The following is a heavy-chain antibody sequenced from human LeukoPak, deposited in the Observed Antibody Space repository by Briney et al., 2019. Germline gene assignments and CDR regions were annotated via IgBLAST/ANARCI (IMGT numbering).Heavy chain of an antibody. J-gene: IGHJ4*02. CDR3: AARYYYGSGMS. V-gene: IGHV4-59*01. D-gene: IGHD3-10*01. CDR2: IYYSGST. CDR1: GGSISSYY. Sequence: SETLSLTCTVSGGSISSYYWSWIRQPPGKGLEWIGYIYYSGSTNYNPSLKSRVTISVDTSKNQFALKLSSVTAADTAVYYCAARYYYGSGMSWGQGTLVTVSS.